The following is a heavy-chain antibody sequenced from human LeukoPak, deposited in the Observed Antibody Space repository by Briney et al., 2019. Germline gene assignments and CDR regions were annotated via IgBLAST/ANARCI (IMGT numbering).Heavy chain of an antibody. CDR2: TSGGGGST. V-gene: IGHV3-23*01. D-gene: IGHD2-15*01. J-gene: IGHJ4*02. Sequence: GGSLRLSCAASGFTFSSYAMSWVRQAPGKGLEWVSGTSGGGGSTYYAGSVKGRFTISRANSKNTLYLQMNSLRVEDTAVYYCAKNGGSQCSSHLDSWGQGTLVTVSS. CDR3: AKNGGSQCSSHLDS. CDR1: GFTFSSYA.